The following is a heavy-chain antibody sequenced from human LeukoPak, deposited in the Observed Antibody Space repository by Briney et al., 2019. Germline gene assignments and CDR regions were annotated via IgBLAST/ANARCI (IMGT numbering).Heavy chain of an antibody. V-gene: IGHV4-59*01. Sequence: SETLSLTCTVSGGSISSYYWSWIRQPPGKGLEWIGSIYYSGSTNYIPSLKSRVTISVDTSKNQFSLKLSSMTAADTAVYYCASRGYKIDYWGQGTLVTVSS. CDR1: GGSISSYY. CDR2: IYYSGST. J-gene: IGHJ4*02. D-gene: IGHD5-18*01. CDR3: ASRGYKIDY.